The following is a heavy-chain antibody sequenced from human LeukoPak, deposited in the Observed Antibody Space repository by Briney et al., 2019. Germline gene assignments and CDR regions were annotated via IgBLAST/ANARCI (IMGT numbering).Heavy chain of an antibody. Sequence: GGSLRLSCAASGFSFSVYAMSWVRQAPGKGLEWVSALSRNSDYIYYADSVGGRFTISRDNSKNTLDLQMNSLRAEDTAVYYCARDLSPGSYYYYGMDVWGQGTTVTVSS. V-gene: IGHV3-21*01. CDR2: LSRNSDYI. CDR1: GFSFSVYA. CDR3: ARDLSPGSYYYYGMDV. J-gene: IGHJ6*02. D-gene: IGHD6-25*01.